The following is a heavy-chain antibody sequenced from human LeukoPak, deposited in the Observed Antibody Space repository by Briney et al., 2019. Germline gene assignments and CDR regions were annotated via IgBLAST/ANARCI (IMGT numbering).Heavy chain of an antibody. CDR1: GFTFSSYS. V-gene: IGHV3-21*01. D-gene: IGHD2-2*01. CDR2: ISGSSSYI. CDR3: ARDSQGTSGYYYMDV. J-gene: IGHJ6*03. Sequence: GGSLRLSCAASGFTFSSYSVNWVHQAPGKGLEWVSSISGSSSYIYYADSVKGRFTISRDNAKNSLYLQMNSLRAEDTAVYYCARDSQGTSGYYYMDVWGKGTTVTVSS.